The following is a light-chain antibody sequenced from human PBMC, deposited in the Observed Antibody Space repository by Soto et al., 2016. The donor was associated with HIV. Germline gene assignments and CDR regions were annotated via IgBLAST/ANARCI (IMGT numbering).Light chain of an antibody. CDR3: QQSYSTPPT. V-gene: IGKV1-39*01. CDR2: TTS. J-gene: IGKJ4*01. CDR1: QSISSY. Sequence: DIQMTQSPSSLSASVGDRVTITCRASQSISSYLNWYQQKPGKAPKLLIHTTSSLQSGVPSRFSGSGSGTDFTLTISSLQPEDFATYYCQQSYSTPPTFGGGTKV.